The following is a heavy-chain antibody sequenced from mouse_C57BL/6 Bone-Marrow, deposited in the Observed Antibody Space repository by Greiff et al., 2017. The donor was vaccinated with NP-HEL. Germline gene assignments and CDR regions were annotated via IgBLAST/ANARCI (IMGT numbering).Heavy chain of an antibody. V-gene: IGHV5-4*03. D-gene: IGHD2-4*01. J-gene: IGHJ4*01. CDR3: ARAPYDYPIGDY. CDR1: GFTFSSYA. Sequence: EVNVVESGGGLVKPGGSLKLSCAASGFTFSSYAMSWVRQTPEKRLEWVATISDGGSYTCYPDNVKGRFTISRDNAKNNLYLQMSHLKSEDTAMYYCARAPYDYPIGDYWGQGTSVTVSS. CDR2: ISDGGSYT.